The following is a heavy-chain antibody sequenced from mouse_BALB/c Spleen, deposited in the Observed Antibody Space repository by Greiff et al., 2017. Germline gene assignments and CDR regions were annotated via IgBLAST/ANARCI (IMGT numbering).Heavy chain of an antibody. CDR2: INPYNDGT. J-gene: IGHJ2*01. V-gene: IGHV1-14*01. Sequence: VQLQQSGPELVKPGASVKIPCKASGYTFTSYVMHWVKQKPGQGLEWSGYINPYNDGTKYNEKFKGKATLTSDKSSSTAYMELSSLTSEDSAVYYCARPYYPLYFDYWGQGTTLTVSS. CDR1: GYTFTSYV. D-gene: IGHD2-10*01. CDR3: ARPYYPLYFDY.